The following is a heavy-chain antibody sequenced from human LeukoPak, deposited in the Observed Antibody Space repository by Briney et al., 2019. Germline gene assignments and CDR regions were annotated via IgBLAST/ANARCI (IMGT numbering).Heavy chain of an antibody. CDR1: GFTFSSYG. V-gene: IGHV3-30*02. D-gene: IGHD3-16*01. CDR3: AKARYGYHYYYYMDV. Sequence: PGGSLRLSCAASGFTFSSYGMHWVRQAPGKGLEWVAFIRYDGSNKYYADSVKGRFTISRDNSKNTPYLQMNSLRAEDTAVYYCAKARYGYHYYYYMDVWGKGTTVTVSS. J-gene: IGHJ6*03. CDR2: IRYDGSNK.